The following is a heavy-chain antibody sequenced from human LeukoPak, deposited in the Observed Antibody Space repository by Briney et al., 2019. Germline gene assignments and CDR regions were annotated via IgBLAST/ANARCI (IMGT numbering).Heavy chain of an antibody. CDR2: IYYSGST. Sequence: SETLSLTCTVSGGSISSYYWSWIRQPPGKGLEWIGYIYYSGSTNYNPSLKSRVTISVDTSKNQFSLKLSSVTAADTAVYYCARQKTDSSGYTTYDYWGQGTLVTVSS. J-gene: IGHJ4*02. CDR3: ARQKTDSSGYTTYDY. D-gene: IGHD3-22*01. V-gene: IGHV4-59*08. CDR1: GGSISSYY.